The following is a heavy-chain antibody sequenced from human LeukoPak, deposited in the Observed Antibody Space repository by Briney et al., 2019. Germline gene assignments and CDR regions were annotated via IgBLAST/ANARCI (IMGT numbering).Heavy chain of an antibody. CDR1: GFTFSTYW. D-gene: IGHD1-1*01. V-gene: IGHV3-74*01. CDR3: ARDYPTSGIVTIFDY. J-gene: IGHJ4*02. CDR2: ISSDGSST. Sequence: GGSLRLSCAASGFTFSTYWMHWVRQAPGKGLVWVSRISSDGSSTTYADSVKGRFTISRDNAKNTLYLQMSSLRAEDTAVYYCARDYPTSGIVTIFDYWGQGTLVTVSS.